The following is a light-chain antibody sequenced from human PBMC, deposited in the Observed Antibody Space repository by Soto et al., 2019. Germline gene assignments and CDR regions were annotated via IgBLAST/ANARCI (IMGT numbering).Light chain of an antibody. Sequence: DIQMTQSPSTLSAFVGDRVTITCRASQGISSHLAWYQQKPGKAPKLLIYAASTLQTGVPSRFSGGGSGTDFTLTISRLEPEDFAVYYCQQYGSSGTFGQGTKVDIK. CDR2: AAS. V-gene: IGKV1-9*01. J-gene: IGKJ1*01. CDR1: QGISSH. CDR3: QQYGSSGT.